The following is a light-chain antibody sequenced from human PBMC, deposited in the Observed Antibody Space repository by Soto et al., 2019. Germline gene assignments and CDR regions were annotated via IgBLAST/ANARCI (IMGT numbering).Light chain of an antibody. CDR2: EVS. V-gene: IGLV2-14*01. CDR1: SSDIGGYNY. CDR3: TSYTSSSTNYV. Sequence: QSALTQPASVSGSPGQSITISCTGTSSDIGGYNYVSWYQQHPGKAPKLMIYEVSNRPSGVSNRFSGSKSGNTASLTICGLQAEDEADYYCTSYTSSSTNYVFGTGTKLTVL. J-gene: IGLJ1*01.